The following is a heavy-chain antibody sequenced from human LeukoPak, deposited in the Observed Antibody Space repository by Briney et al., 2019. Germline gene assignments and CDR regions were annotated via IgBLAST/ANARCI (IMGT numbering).Heavy chain of an antibody. V-gene: IGHV1-2*02. CDR1: GYTFTGYY. CDR3: ARVNEYCSGGSCYRRKKQNWFDP. CDR2: INPNSGGT. J-gene: IGHJ5*02. D-gene: IGHD2-15*01. Sequence: ASVKVSCKASGYTFTGYYMHWVRQAPGQGLEWMGWINPNSGGTNYAQKFQGRVTMTRDTSISTAYMELSRLRSDDTAVYYCARVNEYCSGGSCYRRKKQNWFDPWGQGTLVTVSS.